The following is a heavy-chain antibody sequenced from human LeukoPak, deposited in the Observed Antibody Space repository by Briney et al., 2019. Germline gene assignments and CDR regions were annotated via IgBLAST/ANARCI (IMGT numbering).Heavy chain of an antibody. V-gene: IGHV4-34*01. CDR3: ARSFGTTVTTGYYYYMDV. J-gene: IGHJ6*03. D-gene: IGHD4-17*01. CDR2: INHSGST. Sequence: SVTLSLTCAVYGGSFNGYYWSWIRQHPGKGLEWIGEINHSGSTNYNPSLKSRVTISVDTSKNQFSLKLSSVTAADTAVYYCARSFGTTVTTGYYYYMDVWGKGTTVTVSS. CDR1: GGSFNGYY.